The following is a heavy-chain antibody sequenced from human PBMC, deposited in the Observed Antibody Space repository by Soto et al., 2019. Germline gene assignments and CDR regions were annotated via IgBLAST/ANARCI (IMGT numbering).Heavy chain of an antibody. CDR2: MNPNTGGA. J-gene: IGHJ4*02. D-gene: IGHD6-19*01. CDR3: AKVISTIGSKQWLAQTKHQALDY. CDR1: GYNFNGYY. Sequence: QVNLVQSGAEVKKPGASVKVSCKASGYNFNGYYIHWVRQAPGQGLEWMGWMNPNTGGANSAQKFQGKVIMTTDTSISTAYLELRSLTSDDTAVYYCAKVISTIGSKQWLAQTKHQALDYWGQGTLVTVSS. V-gene: IGHV1-2*02.